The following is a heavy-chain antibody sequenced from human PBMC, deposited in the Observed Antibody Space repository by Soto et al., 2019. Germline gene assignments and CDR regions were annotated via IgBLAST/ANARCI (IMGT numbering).Heavy chain of an antibody. J-gene: IGHJ4*02. D-gene: IGHD6-19*01. CDR1: GYTFTSYG. CDR3: ARVPYSSGWYSFYFDY. Sequence: QVQLVQSGAEVKKPGASVKVSCKASGYTFTSYGISWVRQAPGQGLEWMGWISAYNGNTNYAQKLQGRATMTTDTSMRRACMELRSLRSDDTAVYYCARVPYSSGWYSFYFDYWGQGTLVTVSS. CDR2: ISAYNGNT. V-gene: IGHV1-18*01.